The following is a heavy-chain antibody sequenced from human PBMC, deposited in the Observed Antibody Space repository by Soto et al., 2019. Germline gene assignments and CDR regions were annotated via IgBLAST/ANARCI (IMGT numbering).Heavy chain of an antibody. D-gene: IGHD6-13*01. J-gene: IGHJ6*01. V-gene: IGHV3-30-3*01. CDR2: ISYNGIDE. CDR1: GFSFSSYA. Sequence: QVQLVESGGGVVQPGRSLRLSCAASGFSFSSYALYWVRQAPGKGLEWVALISYNGIDEYYADSVKGRFTISRDSSTNTLSLQMNSLRGDDTAVYYCARAPPRGIAAPGTWGSGMDVW. CDR3: ARAPPRGIAAPGTWGSGMDV.